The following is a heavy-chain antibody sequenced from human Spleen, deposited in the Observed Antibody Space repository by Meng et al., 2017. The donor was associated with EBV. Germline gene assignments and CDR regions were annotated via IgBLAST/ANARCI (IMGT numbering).Heavy chain of an antibody. CDR1: GGSFSGYF. J-gene: IGHJ4*02. V-gene: IGHV4-34*01. CDR2: INYSGTT. Sequence: QVPVEPWSPGLLKPSSTLSLTCAVYGGSFSGYFWSWIRQSPGKGLEWIGEINYSGTTKYNPSLKSRVTMSVDTSKNQISLKVRSVTAADTAVYYCAGGDDDSGGYYYLWGQGALVTVSS. D-gene: IGHD3-22*01. CDR3: AGGDDDSGGYYYL.